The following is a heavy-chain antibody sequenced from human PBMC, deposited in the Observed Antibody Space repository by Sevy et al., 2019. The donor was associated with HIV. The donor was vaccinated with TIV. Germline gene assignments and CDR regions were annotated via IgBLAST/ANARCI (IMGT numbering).Heavy chain of an antibody. V-gene: IGHV3-23*01. D-gene: IGHD3-9*01. CDR1: GFTFSSYA. CDR2: ISGSGGST. J-gene: IGHJ4*02. Sequence: GGSLRLSCVASGFTFSSYAMSWVRQAPGKGLEWVSAISGSGGSTYYADSVKGRFTISRDNSKNTLYLQMNSLRAEDTAVYYCAKAATLLRYFDWLLPFDYWGQGTLVTVSS. CDR3: AKAATLLRYFDWLLPFDY.